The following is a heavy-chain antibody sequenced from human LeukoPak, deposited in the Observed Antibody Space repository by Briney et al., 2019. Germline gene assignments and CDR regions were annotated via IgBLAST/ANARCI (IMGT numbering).Heavy chain of an antibody. Sequence: PSETLSLTCAVYGGSFSGYYWSWIRQPPAKGLEWIGEINHSGSPNYNPSLKSRVTISIDTSKNQFSLKLSPVTAADTAVYYCARDLSDYYGSGSYRPIDAFDIWGQGTMVTVSS. V-gene: IGHV4-34*01. CDR2: INHSGSP. D-gene: IGHD3-10*01. CDR1: GGSFSGYY. CDR3: ARDLSDYYGSGSYRPIDAFDI. J-gene: IGHJ3*02.